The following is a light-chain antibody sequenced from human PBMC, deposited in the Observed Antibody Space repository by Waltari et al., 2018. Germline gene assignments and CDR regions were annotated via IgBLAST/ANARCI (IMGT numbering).Light chain of an antibody. V-gene: IGKV4-1*01. J-gene: IGKJ3*01. CDR1: QSILLSSNNQNY. CDR2: WAS. CDR3: QQYFITPCS. Sequence: DIVMTRSPDSLAVSLGERAPIHCKSSQSILLSSNNQNYLDWYQQKPGQPPKLLVYWASTRESGVPDRFSGSGSGTDFTLTISSLQAEDVAVYYCQQYFITPCSFGPGTKVEVK.